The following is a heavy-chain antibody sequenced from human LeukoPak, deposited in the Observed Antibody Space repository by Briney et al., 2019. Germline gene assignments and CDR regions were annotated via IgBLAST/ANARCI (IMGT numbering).Heavy chain of an antibody. V-gene: IGHV3-30*18. CDR1: GFTFSSYG. CDR3: AKDQQQLGIFYYYMDV. CDR2: ISYDGSNK. D-gene: IGHD6-13*01. J-gene: IGHJ6*03. Sequence: GGSLRLSCAASGFTFSSYGMHWVRQAPGKGLEWVAVISYDGSNKYYADSVKGRFTISRDNSKNTLYLQMNSLRAEDTAVYYCAKDQQQLGIFYYYMDVWGKGTTVTVSS.